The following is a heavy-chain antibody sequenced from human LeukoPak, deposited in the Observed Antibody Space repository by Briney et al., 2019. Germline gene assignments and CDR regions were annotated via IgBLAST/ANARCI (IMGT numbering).Heavy chain of an antibody. CDR1: GYSISSGYH. J-gene: IGHJ4*02. D-gene: IGHD2-2*01. CDR3: ARAPRAYCSTTGSCFQDY. V-gene: IGHV4-38-2*02. CDR2: IYHSGTT. Sequence: SETLSLTCTVSGYSISSGYHWGWIRQPPGKGLEWIGSIYHSGTTYYNPSLKSRVTMSVDKSKNQFSLNLTSVTAADTAVYFCARAPRAYCSTTGSCFQDYWGQGTLVTVSS.